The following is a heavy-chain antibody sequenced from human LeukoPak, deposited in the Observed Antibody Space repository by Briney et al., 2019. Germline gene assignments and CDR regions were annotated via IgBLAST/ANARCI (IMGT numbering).Heavy chain of an antibody. J-gene: IGHJ4*02. CDR2: INHSGST. V-gene: IGHV4-39*07. D-gene: IGHD6-19*01. CDR3: AVTGYSSGWYGDY. CDR1: GGSISSGGYY. Sequence: SETLSLTCTVSGGSISSGGYYWSWIRQHPGKGLEWIGEINHSGSTNYNPSLKSRVTISVDTSKNQFSLKLSSVTAADTAVYYCAVTGYSSGWYGDYWGQGTLVTVSS.